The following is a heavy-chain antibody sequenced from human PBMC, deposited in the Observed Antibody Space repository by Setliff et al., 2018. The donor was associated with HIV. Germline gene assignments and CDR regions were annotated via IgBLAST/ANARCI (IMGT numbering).Heavy chain of an antibody. V-gene: IGHV1-24*01. J-gene: IGHJ1*01. D-gene: IGHD3-22*01. CDR2: FDPEDGET. CDR3: ATIRAYYYDSSGQEYFQH. CDR1: GYTLTEVS. Sequence: GASVKVSCKVSGYTLTEVSIHWVRQAPGKGLEWMGGFDPEDGETVYAQKFQGRVTTTEDTSTDTAYMELSSLRSEDTAMYYCATIRAYYYDSSGQEYFQHWGHGTLVTVS.